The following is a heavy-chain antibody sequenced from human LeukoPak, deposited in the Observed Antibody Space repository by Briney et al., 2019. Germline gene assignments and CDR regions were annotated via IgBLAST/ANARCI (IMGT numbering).Heavy chain of an antibody. CDR2: ISSSSSTI. V-gene: IGHV3-48*04. CDR3: ARAYSPRGDYYDSSGYPPDAFDI. Sequence: GGSLGLSCAASGFTFSSYSMKWVRQAPGKGLEWVSYISSSSSTIYYADSVKGRFTISRDNAKNSLYLQMNSLRAEDTAVYYCARAYSPRGDYYDSSGYPPDAFDIWGQGTMVTVSS. D-gene: IGHD3-22*01. CDR1: GFTFSSYS. J-gene: IGHJ3*02.